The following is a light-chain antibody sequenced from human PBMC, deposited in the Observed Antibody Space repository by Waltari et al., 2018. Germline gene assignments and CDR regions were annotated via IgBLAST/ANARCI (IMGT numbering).Light chain of an antibody. J-gene: IGLJ2*01. Sequence: QSALTQPPSASGSPGQSVAISCTGTSSDVGGYNYVSWYQQHPGKAPKLIIYEVSKRPSGVPARFSGSKSGNTASLTVSGLQADDEADFYCSSYAGSNDPVVFGGGTKLTVL. CDR3: SSYAGSNDPVV. CDR2: EVS. V-gene: IGLV2-8*01. CDR1: SSDVGGYNY.